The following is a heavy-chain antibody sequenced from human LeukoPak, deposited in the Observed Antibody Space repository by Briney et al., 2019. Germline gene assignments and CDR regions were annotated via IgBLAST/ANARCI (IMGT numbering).Heavy chain of an antibody. V-gene: IGHV4-39*07. CDR2: IYYSGST. CDR1: GGSLSSSSNY. D-gene: IGHD6-13*01. Sequence: SETLSLTCTVSGGSLSSSSNYWGWIRQPPGKGLEWIGSIYYSGSTYYNPSLKSRVTISVDTSKNQFSLKLSSVTAADTAVYYCARDGSSFFDYWGQGTLVTVSS. CDR3: ARDGSSFFDY. J-gene: IGHJ4*02.